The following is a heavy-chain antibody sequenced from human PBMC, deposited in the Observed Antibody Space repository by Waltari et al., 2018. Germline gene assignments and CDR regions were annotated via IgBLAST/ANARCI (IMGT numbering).Heavy chain of an antibody. CDR2: IKWDGSAA. CDR1: GFSLSAHR. V-gene: IGHV3-7*03. CDR3: ARGSAAYVRFWDL. J-gene: IGHJ5*02. D-gene: IGHD3-10*02. Sequence: EAQLMESGGGLVKPGWSLRLSCAASGFSLSAHRMTWVRRAPGKGLEWVANIKWDGSAAWYAESMSGRFIISRDNAKNSVFLQMSSPTADDTATYYCARGSAAYVRFWDLWGLGTVVTVSS.